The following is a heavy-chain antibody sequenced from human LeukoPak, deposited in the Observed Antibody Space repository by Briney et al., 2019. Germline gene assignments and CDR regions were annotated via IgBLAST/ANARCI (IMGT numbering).Heavy chain of an antibody. Sequence: GRSLTLSCAASGFTFSNFGMHWVRQAPGKGLEWVAVIWYDASNKYYVDSVKGRFTISRDNSKNTLYLQMNSLRDDDTAVYYCVRGVGVSRFNYLDPWGQGTLVIVSS. J-gene: IGHJ5*02. CDR3: VRGVGVSRFNYLDP. CDR1: GFTFSNFG. V-gene: IGHV3-33*01. CDR2: IWYDASNK. D-gene: IGHD1-7*01.